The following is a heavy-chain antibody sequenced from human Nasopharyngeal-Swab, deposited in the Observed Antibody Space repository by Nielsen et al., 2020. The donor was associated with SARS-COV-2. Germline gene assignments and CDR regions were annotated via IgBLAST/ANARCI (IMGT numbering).Heavy chain of an antibody. J-gene: IGHJ4*02. Sequence: ASVKVSCKASGYTFTSYGFSWVRQAPGQGLEWMGWISAYNGNANYAQKLQGRVTMTTDTSTSTAYMELRSLRSADTAVYYCARDDSSNYDFWSGYYTGFDYWGQGTLVTVSS. CDR3: ARDDSSNYDFWSGYYTGFDY. D-gene: IGHD3-3*01. CDR1: GYTFTSYG. V-gene: IGHV1-18*01. CDR2: ISAYNGNA.